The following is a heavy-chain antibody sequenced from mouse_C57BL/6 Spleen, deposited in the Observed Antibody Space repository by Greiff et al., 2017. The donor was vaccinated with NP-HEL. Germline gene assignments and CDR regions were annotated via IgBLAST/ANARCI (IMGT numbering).Heavy chain of an antibody. V-gene: IGHV1-53*01. Sequence: VQLQQSGTELVKPGASVKLSCKASGYTFTSYWMHWVKQRPGQGLEWIGNINPSNGGTNYNEKFKSKATLTVDKSSSTAYMQLSSLTSEDSAVYYCSRSGYYYGSSYYAMDYWGQGTSVTVSS. CDR1: GYTFTSYW. J-gene: IGHJ4*01. CDR2: INPSNGGT. D-gene: IGHD1-1*01. CDR3: SRSGYYYGSSYYAMDY.